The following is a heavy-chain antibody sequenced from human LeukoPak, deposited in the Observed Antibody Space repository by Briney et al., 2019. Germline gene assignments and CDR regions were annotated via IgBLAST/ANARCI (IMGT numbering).Heavy chain of an antibody. Sequence: GGSLSLSCAASGFTFSSYSMNWVRQASARALEEVYSISTTSSYIYYADSVKGRFTISRDNAKDSLYLQMNSLRAEDTAVYYCARVVGKVFKDINGYYFDYWGQGILVTVSS. CDR2: ISTTSSYI. D-gene: IGHD2-15*01. CDR1: GFTFSSYS. CDR3: ARVVGKVFKDINGYYFDY. J-gene: IGHJ4*02. V-gene: IGHV3-21*01.